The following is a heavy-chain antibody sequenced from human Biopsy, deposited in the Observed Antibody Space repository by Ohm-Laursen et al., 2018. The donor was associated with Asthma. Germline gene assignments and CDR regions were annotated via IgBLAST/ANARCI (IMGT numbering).Heavy chain of an antibody. J-gene: IGHJ2*01. D-gene: IGHD6-6*01. Sequence: SDTLSLTCIGSGDAMSTSGSYWGWIRQSPGKGLDWIGSIYYSGRTYYNPSLESRVTISADTSKNHFSLKVTSVTAADTAVYYCARAVSSSSYWYFDLWGRGDLVTVSS. CDR3: ARAVSSSSYWYFDL. V-gene: IGHV4-39*02. CDR1: GDAMSTSGSY. CDR2: IYYSGRT.